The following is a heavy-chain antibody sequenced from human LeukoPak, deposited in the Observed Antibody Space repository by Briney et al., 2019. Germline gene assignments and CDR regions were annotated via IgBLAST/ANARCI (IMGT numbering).Heavy chain of an antibody. CDR3: ARSYGSNSLEQDY. D-gene: IGHD2-2*01. CDR1: GFTFSSYS. J-gene: IGHJ4*02. Sequence: GGSLRLSCAASGFTFSSYSMNWVRQAPGKGLEWVSYISSSSSTIYYADSVKGRFTISRYNVKNSLYLQMNSLRAEDTAVYYCARSYGSNSLEQDYWGQGTRVTVSS. V-gene: IGHV3-48*01. CDR2: ISSSSSTI.